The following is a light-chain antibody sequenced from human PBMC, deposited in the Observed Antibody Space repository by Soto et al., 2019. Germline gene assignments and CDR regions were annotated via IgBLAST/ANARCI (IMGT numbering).Light chain of an antibody. CDR3: QQYGTSRPIT. CDR2: RAS. Sequence: IVMTQSPATLSVSPGARAPLSCRASQNIYSNVAWYQQRPGQAPRLLIYRASTRATGIPARFSGSGSGTDFTLTISRLEPEDFAVYYCQQYGTSRPITFGQGTRLEIK. V-gene: IGKV3-15*01. J-gene: IGKJ5*01. CDR1: QNIYSN.